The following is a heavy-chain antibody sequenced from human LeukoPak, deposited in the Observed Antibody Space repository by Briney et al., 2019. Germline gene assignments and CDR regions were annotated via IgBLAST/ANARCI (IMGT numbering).Heavy chain of an antibody. CDR3: ARHQGHDFYDSSGYYSFDY. CDR2: IYYTGST. D-gene: IGHD3-22*01. J-gene: IGHJ4*02. CDR1: GGSINNYY. Sequence: SETLSLTCIVSGGSINNYYWSWIRQPPGQGLEWIGYIYYTGSTNYSPSLKSRVTISADTSKNQFSLKLRSVTAADTAVYFCARHQGHDFYDSSGYYSFDYWGQGTLVTVSS. V-gene: IGHV4-59*08.